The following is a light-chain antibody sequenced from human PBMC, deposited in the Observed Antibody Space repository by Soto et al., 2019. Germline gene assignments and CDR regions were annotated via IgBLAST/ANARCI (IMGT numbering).Light chain of an antibody. V-gene: IGLV2-14*01. J-gene: IGLJ1*01. Sequence: QSALTQPASVSGSPGQSITISCTGTSSDIGGYNYVSWYQQHPGKAPKLLIYDVSNRPSGVSNRFSGSKSGNTASLTISGLQAEDEADYYCSSYTSSSTYVFAAGTKV. CDR3: SSYTSSSTYV. CDR1: SSDIGGYNY. CDR2: DVS.